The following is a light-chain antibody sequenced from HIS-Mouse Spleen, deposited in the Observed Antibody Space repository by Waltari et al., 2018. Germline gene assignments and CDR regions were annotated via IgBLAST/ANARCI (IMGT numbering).Light chain of an antibody. CDR3: SSYTSSSTVV. CDR2: EVS. J-gene: IGLJ2*01. Sequence: QSALTQPASVSGSPAQSITISCTGTSSDVGGYNYVSWYQQPPGKAPKPMIYEVSNRPSGVSNRFSGSKSGNTASLTISGLQAEDEADYYCSSYTSSSTVVFGGGTKLTVL. CDR1: SSDVGGYNY. V-gene: IGLV2-14*01.